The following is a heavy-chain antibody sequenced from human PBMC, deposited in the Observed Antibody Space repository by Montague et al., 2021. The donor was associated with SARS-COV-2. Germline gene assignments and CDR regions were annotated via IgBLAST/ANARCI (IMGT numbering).Heavy chain of an antibody. J-gene: IGHJ3*02. CDR2: IKQDGSEI. V-gene: IGHV3-7*01. D-gene: IGHD1-1*01. CDR3: ARVSEGESNNSQYRACDI. Sequence: SLRLSCAASGFTFSNYWLSWVRQAPGMGLEWVANIKQDGSEIYYLDSVKGRFTISRDNSKNSLSLQMNSLRAEDTALYFCARVSEGESNNSQYRACDIWGQGTMVTVSS. CDR1: GFTFSNYW.